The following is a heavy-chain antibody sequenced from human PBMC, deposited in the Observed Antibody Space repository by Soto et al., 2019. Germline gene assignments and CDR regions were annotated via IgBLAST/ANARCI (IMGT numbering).Heavy chain of an antibody. J-gene: IGHJ4*02. CDR3: AKAEGYSGYDLGTDY. Sequence: GGSLRLSCAASGFTFSSYAMSWVRQAPGKGLEWVSAISGSGGSTYYADSVRGRFTISRDNSKNTLYLQMNSLRAEDTAVYYCAKAEGYSGYDLGTDYWGQGTLVTVSS. V-gene: IGHV3-23*01. D-gene: IGHD5-12*01. CDR1: GFTFSSYA. CDR2: ISGSGGST.